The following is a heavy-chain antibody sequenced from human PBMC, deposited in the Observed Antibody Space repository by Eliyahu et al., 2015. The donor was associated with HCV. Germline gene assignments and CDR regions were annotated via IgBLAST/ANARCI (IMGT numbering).Heavy chain of an antibody. CDR2: IYYSGST. V-gene: IGHV4-39*01. J-gene: IGHJ3*02. D-gene: IGHD3-10*01. Sequence: QLQLQESGPGLVKPSETLSLTCTVSGGSXSSSXYYWGWXRQPPGKGLEWIGSIYYSGSTYYNPSXKSRVTISVDTSKNQFSLKLSSVTAADTAVYYCARSSRGWHAFDIWGQGTMVTVSS. CDR3: ARSSRGWHAFDI. CDR1: GGSXSSSXYY.